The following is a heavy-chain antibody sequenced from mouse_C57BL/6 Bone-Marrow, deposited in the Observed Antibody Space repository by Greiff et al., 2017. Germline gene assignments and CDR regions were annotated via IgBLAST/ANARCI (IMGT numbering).Heavy chain of an antibody. CDR3: APLLWYPWFAY. Sequence: EVHLVESGAELVKPGASVKLSCTASGFNIKDYYMHWVKQRTEQGLEWIGRLDPEDGETKYAPKFQGKATITADTSSNTAYLQLSSLTSEDTAVYYCAPLLWYPWFAYWGQGTLVTVSA. V-gene: IGHV14-2*01. CDR1: GFNIKDYY. J-gene: IGHJ3*01. D-gene: IGHD2-1*01. CDR2: LDPEDGET.